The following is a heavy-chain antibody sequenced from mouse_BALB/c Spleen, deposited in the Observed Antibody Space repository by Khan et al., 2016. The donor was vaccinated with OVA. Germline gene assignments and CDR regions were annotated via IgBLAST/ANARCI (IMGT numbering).Heavy chain of an antibody. CDR1: GYSFTSYY. V-gene: IGHV1S135*01. CDR2: IDPFSGDT. D-gene: IGHD2-2*01. J-gene: IGHJ3*01. Sequence: LQQSGPELMKPGASVKISCKASGYSFTSYYIHWVMQSHGKSLEWIGYIDPFSGDTTYNQKFKGKATLTVDKSSSPAYLHLSNLTSEDSAVYDCTRHGYVAWFTYWGQGTLVTVSA. CDR3: TRHGYVAWFTY.